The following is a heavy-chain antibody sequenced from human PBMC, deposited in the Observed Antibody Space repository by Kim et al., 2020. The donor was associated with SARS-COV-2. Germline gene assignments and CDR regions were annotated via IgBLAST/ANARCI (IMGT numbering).Heavy chain of an antibody. D-gene: IGHD4-4*01. Sequence: RGSLRLSCAASGFTFSSYEMNWVRQAPGKGLEWVSYISSSGSTIYYADSVKGRFTISRDNAKNSLYLQMNSLRAEDTAVYYCARDGVYSSLAFDIWGQGTMVTVSS. J-gene: IGHJ3*02. V-gene: IGHV3-48*03. CDR3: ARDGVYSSLAFDI. CDR2: ISSSGSTI. CDR1: GFTFSSYE.